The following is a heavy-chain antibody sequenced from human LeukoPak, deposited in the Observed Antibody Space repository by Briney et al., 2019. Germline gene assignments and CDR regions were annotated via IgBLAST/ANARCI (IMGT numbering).Heavy chain of an antibody. CDR2: IYYSGST. V-gene: IGHV4-59*11. CDR1: GGSISSHY. D-gene: IGHD3-3*01. Sequence: SETLSLTCTVSGGSISSHYWSWIRQPPGEGLEWIGYIYYSGSTNYNPSLKSRVTISVDTSKNQFSLKLSSVTAADTAVYYCARGKGFWSGYWMDYYYYMDVWGKGPRSPSP. J-gene: IGHJ6*03. CDR3: ARGKGFWSGYWMDYYYYMDV.